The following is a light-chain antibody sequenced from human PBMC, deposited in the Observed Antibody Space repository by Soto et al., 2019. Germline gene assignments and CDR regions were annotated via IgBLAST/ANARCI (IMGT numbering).Light chain of an antibody. Sequence: LTQPASVSGSPGQSLSISCTGASSDVGRYNLVSWYQHHPGKVPKLMIYEVSKRPSGVSHRFSGSRSGNTASLTISGLQAEDEADYYCCSYAGSDYVFGAGTKV. V-gene: IGLV2-23*02. CDR3: CSYAGSDYV. CDR1: SSDVGRYNL. CDR2: EVS. J-gene: IGLJ1*01.